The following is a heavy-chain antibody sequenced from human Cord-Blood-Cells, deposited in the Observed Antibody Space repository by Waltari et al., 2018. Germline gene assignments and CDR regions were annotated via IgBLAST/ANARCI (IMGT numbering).Heavy chain of an antibody. CDR3: ARDAGFWSGYYDY. Sequence: IRQSPSRGLEWLGRTYYRSKWYNDYAVSVKSRITINPDTSKNQFSLQLNSVTPEDTAVYYCARDAGFWSGYYDYWGQGTLVTVSS. D-gene: IGHD3-3*01. CDR2: TYYRSKWYN. V-gene: IGHV6-1*01. J-gene: IGHJ4*02.